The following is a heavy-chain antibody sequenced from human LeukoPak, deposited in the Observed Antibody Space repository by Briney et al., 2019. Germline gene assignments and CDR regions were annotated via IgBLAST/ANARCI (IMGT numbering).Heavy chain of an antibody. CDR3: AGTPYSNYERDYGDKYYFDY. CDR1: GFTFSSYG. Sequence: GRSLRLSCAASGFTFSSYGMHWVRQAPGKGLEWVAVIWYDGSNKYYADSVKGRFTISRDNSKNTLYLQMNSLRAEDTAVYYCAGTPYSNYERDYGDKYYFDYWGQGTLVTVSS. CDR2: IWYDGSNK. V-gene: IGHV3-33*01. D-gene: IGHD4-11*01. J-gene: IGHJ4*02.